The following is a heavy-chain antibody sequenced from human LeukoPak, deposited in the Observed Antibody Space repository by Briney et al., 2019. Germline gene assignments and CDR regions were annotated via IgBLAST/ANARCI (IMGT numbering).Heavy chain of an antibody. CDR3: ARHYYDSSGYYLYYYYYGMDV. V-gene: IGHV3-7*01. CDR2: IKQDGSEK. Sequence: GGSLRLSCAASGFTFSSYWMSWVRQAPGKGLEWVANIKQDGSEKYYVDSVKGRFTISRDNAKNSLYLQMNSLRAEDTAVYYCARHYYDSSGYYLYYYYYGMDVWGQGTTVTVSS. D-gene: IGHD3-22*01. CDR1: GFTFSSYW. J-gene: IGHJ6*02.